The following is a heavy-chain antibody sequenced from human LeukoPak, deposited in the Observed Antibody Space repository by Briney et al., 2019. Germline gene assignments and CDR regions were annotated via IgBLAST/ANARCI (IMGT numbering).Heavy chain of an antibody. D-gene: IGHD3-10*01. V-gene: IGHV3-48*03. CDR2: ISSSGSTI. CDR3: ARATMVRGPRKAFDI. J-gene: IGHJ3*02. CDR1: GFTFSSYE. Sequence: PGGSLRLSCAASGFTFSSYEMNWVRQAPGKGLEGVSYISSSGSTIYYADSVKGRFTISRDNAKNSLYLQMNSLRAEDTAVYYCARATMVRGPRKAFDIWGQGTMVTVSS.